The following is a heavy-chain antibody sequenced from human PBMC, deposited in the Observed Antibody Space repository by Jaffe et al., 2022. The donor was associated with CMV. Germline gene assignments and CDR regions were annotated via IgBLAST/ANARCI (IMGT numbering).Heavy chain of an antibody. CDR1: GNTLIGLS. D-gene: IGHD3-22*01. Sequence: QVLLVQSGAEVKKPGASVKVSCKVSGNTLIGLSMHWVRQAPGKGLEWMGSFEPEDGETIYAQKFQGRVTMTEDTSTDTAYMELSRLRSEDTAVYFCATAHDRFYYFDNWGQGTLVTVSS. CDR3: ATAHDRFYYFDN. J-gene: IGHJ4*02. CDR2: FEPEDGET. V-gene: IGHV1-24*01.